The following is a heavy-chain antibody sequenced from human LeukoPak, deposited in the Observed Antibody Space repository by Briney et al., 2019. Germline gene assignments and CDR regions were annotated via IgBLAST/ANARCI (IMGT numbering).Heavy chain of an antibody. D-gene: IGHD2-15*01. CDR3: ARVAALLGAFDI. V-gene: IGHV3-48*03. J-gene: IGHJ3*02. CDR1: GLTHSSYE. CDR2: IRRCGRTI. Sequence: GGTLRLSCAASGLTHSSYEMNWVRQAPGKGLEGVSYIRRCGRTIFYADFVKGRFTISRDNDKNSLHLQMHSLRAEDTPVYYSARVAALLGAFDIWGEGTMVTVSS.